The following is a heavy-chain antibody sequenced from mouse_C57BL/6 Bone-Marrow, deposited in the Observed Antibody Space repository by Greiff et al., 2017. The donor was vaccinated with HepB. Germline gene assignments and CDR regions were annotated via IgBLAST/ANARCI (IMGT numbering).Heavy chain of an antibody. Sequence: QVQLQQSGAELVRPGTSVKVSCKASGYAFTNYLIEWVKQRPGQGLEWIGVINPGSGGTNYNEKFKGKATLTADKSSSTADMQLSSLTSEDSAVYFCARRWLLLHFDYWGQGTTLTVSS. D-gene: IGHD2-3*01. J-gene: IGHJ2*01. CDR1: GYAFTNYL. CDR2: INPGSGGT. CDR3: ARRWLLLHFDY. V-gene: IGHV1-54*01.